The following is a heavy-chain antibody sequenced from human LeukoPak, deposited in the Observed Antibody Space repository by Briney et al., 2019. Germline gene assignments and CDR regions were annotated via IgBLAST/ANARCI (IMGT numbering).Heavy chain of an antibody. CDR3: ARHAYYYDSSGYDALDY. D-gene: IGHD3-22*01. CDR1: GYTFTSYY. Sequence: ASVKVSCKASGYTFTSYYMHWVRRAPGQGLEWMGIINPSGGSTSYAQKFQGRVTMTRDTSTSTVYMELSSLKASDTAMHYCARHAYYYDSSGYDALDYWGQGTLVTVSS. V-gene: IGHV1-46*01. CDR2: INPSGGST. J-gene: IGHJ4*02.